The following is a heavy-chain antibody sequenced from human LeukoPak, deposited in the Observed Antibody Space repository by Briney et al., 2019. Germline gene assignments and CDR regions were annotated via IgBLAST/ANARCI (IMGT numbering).Heavy chain of an antibody. CDR2: ISGDGGST. Sequence: GGSLRLSCAASGFTFDNYAIHWVRQAPGKGLEWVSLISGDGGSTYYADSMKGRFTISRDNSKNSLYLQMNSLRTEDTALYYCARDSQEFFQHWGQGTLVTV. CDR3: ARDSQEFFQH. V-gene: IGHV3-43*02. J-gene: IGHJ1*01. CDR1: GFTFDNYA.